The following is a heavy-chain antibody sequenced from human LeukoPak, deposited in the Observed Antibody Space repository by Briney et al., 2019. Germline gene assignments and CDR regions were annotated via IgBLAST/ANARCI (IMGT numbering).Heavy chain of an antibody. Sequence: PGGSLRLSCAASGFIFSNYGIHWVRQAPGKGLEWVAFIRYDGSDKYYTDSVKGRFTISRDIAKNSLYLQMNSLRAEDTAVYYCARDRPQQWLVRGQRGYYYYMDVWGKGTTVTISS. CDR1: GFIFSNYG. CDR3: ARDRPQQWLVRGQRGYYYYMDV. CDR2: IRYDGSDK. J-gene: IGHJ6*03. D-gene: IGHD6-19*01. V-gene: IGHV3-30*02.